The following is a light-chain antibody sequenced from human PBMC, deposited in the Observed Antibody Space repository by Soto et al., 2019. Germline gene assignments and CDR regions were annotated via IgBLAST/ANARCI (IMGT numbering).Light chain of an antibody. J-gene: IGKJ4*01. V-gene: IGKV3-11*01. Sequence: EIVLTQSPATLSLSPGERATLSCRTSQTVGRKLAWYQQKPGRAPRLLIYDASDRATGIPARFSGSGSGTDFTLTISSLEPEDFAVYYCHQGSNWPPLSFGGGTKVETK. CDR2: DAS. CDR1: QTVGRK. CDR3: HQGSNWPPLS.